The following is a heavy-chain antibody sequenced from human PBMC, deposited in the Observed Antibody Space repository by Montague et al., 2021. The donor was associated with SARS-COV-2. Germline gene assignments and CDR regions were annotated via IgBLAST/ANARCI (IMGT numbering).Heavy chain of an antibody. CDR2: IFHTGRT. D-gene: IGHD3-3*01. CDR1: GTSIRSGGYY. J-gene: IGHJ4*02. CDR3: ARVRFFYYLDY. V-gene: IGHV4-31*03. Sequence: TLSLTCTVSGTSIRSGGYYWTWIRQPPGKGLEWIGYIFHTGRTYYNPSLETRVNISVDTSNNLFSLRLSSVTAADTAMYFCARVRFFYYLDYWGQGTLVTVSS.